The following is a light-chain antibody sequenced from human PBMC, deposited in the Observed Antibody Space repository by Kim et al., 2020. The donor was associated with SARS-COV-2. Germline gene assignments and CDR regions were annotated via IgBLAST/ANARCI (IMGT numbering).Light chain of an antibody. CDR2: GAS. V-gene: IGKV3-15*01. CDR3: QQYNNRPKT. CDR1: ESVRSN. Sequence: SVSPGEGATLPCRASESVRSNLAWYQQKLGQAPRLLIYGASTRATGIPAKFSGSGSGTEFTLRISSLQSEDVAIYFCQQYNNRPKTFGQGTKVDIK. J-gene: IGKJ1*01.